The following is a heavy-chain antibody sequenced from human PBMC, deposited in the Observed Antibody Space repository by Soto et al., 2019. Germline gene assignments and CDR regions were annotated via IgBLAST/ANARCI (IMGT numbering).Heavy chain of an antibody. D-gene: IGHD4-17*01. J-gene: IGHJ4*02. Sequence: GGSLRRSCGASGFVFSFYEMNWVRQAPGKGLEWVSYISGGGSTIYYADSVKGRFTISRDNAMNSLYLQMNSLGVEDTAVYYCTKDRGHTDWGQGTLVTVSS. V-gene: IGHV3-48*03. CDR2: ISGGGSTI. CDR1: GFVFSFYE. CDR3: TKDRGHTD.